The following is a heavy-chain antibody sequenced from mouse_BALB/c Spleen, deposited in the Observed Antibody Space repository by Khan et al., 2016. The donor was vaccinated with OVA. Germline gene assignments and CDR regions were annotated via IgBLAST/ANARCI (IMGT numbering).Heavy chain of an antibody. CDR3: SRAYYGNYREAMDY. CDR1: GFSLTGYG. CDR2: IWGDGSP. Sequence: QVQLKESGPGLVAPSQSLSITCTVSGFSLTGYGVNWVRQPPGKGLEWLGMIWGDGSPDYTSALKSRLILSKDNSKSQVFLKMTSLQTDDTARYYCSRAYYGNYREAMDYWGQGTSVTVSS. J-gene: IGHJ4*01. D-gene: IGHD2-10*01. V-gene: IGHV2-6-7*01.